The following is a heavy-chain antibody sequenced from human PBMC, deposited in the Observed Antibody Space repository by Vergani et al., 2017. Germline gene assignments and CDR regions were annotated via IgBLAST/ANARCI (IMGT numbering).Heavy chain of an antibody. D-gene: IGHD5-18*01. Sequence: EVQLVQSGAEVKKPGESLKISCKGSGYSFTSYWIGWVRQMPGKGLEWMGNMYPGDSDTRYSPSFQGQVTISADKAISTAYLQWSSLKASDTAMYYCARHLIGYGLAGGFDYWGQGTLVTVSS. CDR2: MYPGDSDT. V-gene: IGHV5-51*01. CDR3: ARHLIGYGLAGGFDY. J-gene: IGHJ4*02. CDR1: GYSFTSYW.